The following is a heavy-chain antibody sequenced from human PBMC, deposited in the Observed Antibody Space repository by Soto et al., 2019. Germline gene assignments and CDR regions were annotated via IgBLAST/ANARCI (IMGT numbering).Heavy chain of an antibody. CDR1: GYTFTNYA. CDR3: ASNPGGATIPFDY. D-gene: IGHD1-26*01. CDR2: INAGNGNT. V-gene: IGHV1-3*01. J-gene: IGHJ4*02. Sequence: ASVKVSCKASGYTFTNYAMHWVRQAPGQRLEWMGWINAGNGNTKYSQKFQGRVTITRDTSASTAYMELSSLRSEDTAVYYCASNPGGATIPFDYWGQGTLVTVSS.